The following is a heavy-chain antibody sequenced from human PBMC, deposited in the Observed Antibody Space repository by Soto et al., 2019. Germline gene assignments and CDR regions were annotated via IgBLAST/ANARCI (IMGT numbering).Heavy chain of an antibody. CDR1: GGSVSSGSYY. CDR3: ARYFDWLAYFDY. D-gene: IGHD3-9*01. CDR2: IYYSGST. J-gene: IGHJ4*02. Sequence: PSEILSLTCTVSGGSVSSGSYYWSWIRQPPGKGLEWIGYIYYSGSTNYNPSLKSRVTISVDTSKNQFSLKLSSVTAADTAVYYCARYFDWLAYFDYWGQGTLVTVSS. V-gene: IGHV4-61*01.